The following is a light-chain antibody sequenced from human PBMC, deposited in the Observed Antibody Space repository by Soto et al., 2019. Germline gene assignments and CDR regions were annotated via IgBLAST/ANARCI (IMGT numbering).Light chain of an antibody. V-gene: IGLV3-21*02. J-gene: IGLJ2*01. CDR3: QVWDSSSDHVV. CDR1: NIGSKS. CDR2: DDS. Sequence: SYELTQPPSVSVAPRQTARITCGGNNIGSKSVHWYQQNPGQAPLLVVYDDSDRPSGIPERFSGSNSGNTATLTISRVEAGDEADYYCQVWDSSSDHVVFGGGTKVTVL.